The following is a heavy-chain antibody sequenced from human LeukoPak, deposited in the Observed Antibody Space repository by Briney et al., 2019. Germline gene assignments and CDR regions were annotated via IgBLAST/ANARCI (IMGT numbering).Heavy chain of an antibody. Sequence: GGSLRLSCAASGFTVSNNYMNWVRQAPGKGLEWVSVIYSGGSTYYVDSVKGRFTISRDNSKNTLYLQMNSLRAEDTAVYYCASGVLRYFDWLFPPLDYWGQGTLVTVSS. J-gene: IGHJ4*02. CDR1: GFTVSNNY. V-gene: IGHV3-53*01. CDR3: ASGVLRYFDWLFPPLDY. D-gene: IGHD3-9*01. CDR2: IYSGGST.